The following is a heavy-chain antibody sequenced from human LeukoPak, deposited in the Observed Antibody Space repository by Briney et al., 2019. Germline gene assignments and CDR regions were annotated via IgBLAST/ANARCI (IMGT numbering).Heavy chain of an antibody. CDR2: IYYSGST. V-gene: IGHV4-59*01. Sequence: PSGTLSLTCTVSGGSISSYYWSWIRQPPGKGLEWIGYIYYSGSTNYNPSLKSRVTISVDTSKNQFSLKLSSVTAADTAVYYCARGRNSFDYWGQGTLVTVSS. J-gene: IGHJ4*02. CDR1: GGSISSYY. CDR3: ARGRNSFDY.